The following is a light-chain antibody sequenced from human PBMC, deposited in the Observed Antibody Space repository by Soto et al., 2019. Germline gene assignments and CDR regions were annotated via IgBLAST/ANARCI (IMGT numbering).Light chain of an antibody. V-gene: IGKV3-20*01. J-gene: IGKJ3*01. CDR3: QQYVRSPRVLFT. CDR2: AAS. Sequence: EIVLTQSPGTLSLSPGERATLSCRASQSVYSNYLAWYQQKPAQAPRLLIYAASRRATGIPDRFSGSGSGTDCTLTISRLEPEDSAVYYCQQYVRSPRVLFTFGPGTKVDIK. CDR1: QSVYSNY.